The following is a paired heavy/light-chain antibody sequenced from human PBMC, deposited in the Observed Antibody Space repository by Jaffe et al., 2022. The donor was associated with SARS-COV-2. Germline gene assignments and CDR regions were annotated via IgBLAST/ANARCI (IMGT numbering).Heavy chain of an antibody. CDR3: VQSRSKFLNDAFDL. CDR2: FTASGGNT. J-gene: IGHJ3*01. V-gene: IGHV3-23*01. Sequence: EVPLLESGGGLVQPGGSLRLSCAVSGFTFANYAMNWVRQAPGKGLEWVSSFTASGGNTYYADSVKGRFTISGDKSKLTLHLQMDSLRADDTAVYYCVQSRSKFLNDAFDLWGQGTMVTVSS. CDR1: GFTFANYA. D-gene: IGHD4-4*01.
Light chain of an antibody. Sequence: SYVLTQPPSVSVAPGKTARITCGGDDIGSYSVHWYQERPGQAPVLVIYYDSGRPSGIPERFSGSNSGSTATLTISGVEAGDEADYYCQVWDSSSLHVVFGGGTRLTVL. CDR3: QVWDSSSLHVV. J-gene: IGLJ2*01. CDR2: YDS. V-gene: IGLV3-21*04. CDR1: DIGSYS.